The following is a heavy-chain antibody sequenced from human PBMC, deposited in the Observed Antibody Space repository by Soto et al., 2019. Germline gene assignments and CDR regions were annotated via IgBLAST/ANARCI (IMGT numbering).Heavy chain of an antibody. CDR3: TRRYNWNDNXFDP. J-gene: IGHJ5*02. Sequence: PSETLSLTCTVSGASISVHSYYWTWIRQPPGKGLEWIGSSYYSGTTYFNPSLKSRATISVDTSKNQFSLRLTSVTAADTAIYYCTRRYNWNDNXFDPWGPGALVTVSS. V-gene: IGHV4-39*01. D-gene: IGHD1-20*01. CDR2: SYYSGTT. CDR1: GASISVHSYY.